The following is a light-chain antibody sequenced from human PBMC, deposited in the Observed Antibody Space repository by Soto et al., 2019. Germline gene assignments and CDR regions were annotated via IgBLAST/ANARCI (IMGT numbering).Light chain of an antibody. J-gene: IGKJ4*01. Sequence: EVVMTQSPATLSVSPGERATLSCRASQSISSNLAWYQQKPGQAPRLLIYGASTRAAGIPARFSGSGSGTEFALTISRLQSEDFAVCYCQQYNNWPPLTFGGGTKVEIK. CDR3: QQYNNWPPLT. CDR2: GAS. CDR1: QSISSN. V-gene: IGKV3-15*01.